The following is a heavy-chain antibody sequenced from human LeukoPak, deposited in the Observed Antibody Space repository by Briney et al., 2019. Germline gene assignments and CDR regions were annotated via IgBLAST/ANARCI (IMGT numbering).Heavy chain of an antibody. D-gene: IGHD5-12*01. CDR3: AKDMTEMATIPDY. V-gene: IGHV3-9*01. CDR1: GFTFSSYA. J-gene: IGHJ4*02. CDR2: ISWNSGSI. Sequence: SLRLSCAASGFTFSSYAMSWVRQTPGKGLEWVSGISWNSGSIGYADSVKGRFTISRDNAKNSLYLQMNSLRAEDTALYYCAKDMTEMATIPDYWGQGTLVTVSS.